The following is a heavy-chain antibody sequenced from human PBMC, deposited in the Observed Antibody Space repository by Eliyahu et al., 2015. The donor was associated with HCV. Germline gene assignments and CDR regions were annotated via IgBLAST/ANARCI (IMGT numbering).Heavy chain of an antibody. Sequence: QVRLQESGPGLVKSSQTLSLTCTVSGASINRGTFYWSWIRQHPGKGLEWIGYIHYSGSTDYILSLKSRVIVSADTSKNQFSLKLSSVTAADTAMYYCARGITSDLPKDDAFDIWGQGTMVTVSS. D-gene: IGHD1-14*01. J-gene: IGHJ3*02. CDR3: ARGITSDLPKDDAFDI. CDR1: GASINRGTFY. CDR2: IHYSGST. V-gene: IGHV4-31*03.